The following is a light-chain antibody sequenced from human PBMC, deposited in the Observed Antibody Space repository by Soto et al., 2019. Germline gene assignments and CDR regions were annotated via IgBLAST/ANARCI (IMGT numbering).Light chain of an antibody. J-gene: IGKJ1*01. CDR3: QQRSNWPPWT. CDR2: GAT. Sequence: EIVLTQSPATLSLSPGERATLSCRASQSVKSYLAWYQHKPGQAPRLLIYGATNRATGIPARFSGSGSGTDFTLTISSLEPDDFAVYYCQQRSNWPPWTFGQGTKVEIK. CDR1: QSVKSY. V-gene: IGKV3-11*01.